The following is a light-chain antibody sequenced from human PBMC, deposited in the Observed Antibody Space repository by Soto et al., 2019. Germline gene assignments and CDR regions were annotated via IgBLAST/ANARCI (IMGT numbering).Light chain of an antibody. V-gene: IGKV3-15*01. Sequence: IMMSQSPVILSVSPGERATLSCRASQSVGINLAWYQQKPGQAPRLLIYDASSRATGAPARFSGSGSGTDFTLTISSLQSEDFAVYYCQHSTFGQGTRLEI. J-gene: IGKJ5*01. CDR3: QHST. CDR1: QSVGIN. CDR2: DAS.